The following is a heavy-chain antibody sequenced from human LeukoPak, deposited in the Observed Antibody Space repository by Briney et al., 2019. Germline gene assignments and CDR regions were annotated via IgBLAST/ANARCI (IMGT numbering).Heavy chain of an antibody. D-gene: IGHD6-6*01. CDR3: ARRSDEYSSSSGDINWFDP. V-gene: IGHV4-34*01. J-gene: IGHJ5*02. CDR2: INHSGST. CDR1: GGSFSGYY. Sequence: SETLSLTCAVYGGSFSGYYWSWIRQPPGKGLEWIGEINHSGSTNYNPSLKSRVTISVDTSKNQFSLKLSSVTAADTAVYYCARRSDEYSSSSGDINWFDPWGQGTLVIVSS.